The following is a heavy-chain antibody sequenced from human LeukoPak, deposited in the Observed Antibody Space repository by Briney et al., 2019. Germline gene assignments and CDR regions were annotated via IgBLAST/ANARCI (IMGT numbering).Heavy chain of an antibody. Sequence: GGSLRLSCAASGLTVSSNYMSWVRQAPGKGLEWVSVIYSGGSTYYADSVKGRFTISRHNSKNTLYLQMNSLRAEDTAVYYCARGNEYYYDSSGPFDYWGQGTLVTVSS. CDR1: GLTVSSNY. CDR3: ARGNEYYYDSSGPFDY. J-gene: IGHJ4*02. CDR2: IYSGGST. V-gene: IGHV3-53*04. D-gene: IGHD3-22*01.